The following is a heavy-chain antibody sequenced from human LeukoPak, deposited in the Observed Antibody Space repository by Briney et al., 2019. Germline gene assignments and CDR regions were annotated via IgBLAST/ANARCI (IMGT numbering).Heavy chain of an antibody. CDR1: GFTFSSYS. D-gene: IGHD4-11*01. V-gene: IGHV3-21*01. CDR2: ISSSSSYI. CDR3: ARDMDPTVTTFQIDY. Sequence: GGSLRLSCAASGFTFSSYSMNWVRQAPGKGLEWVSSISSSSSYIYYADSVKGRFTITRDNAKNSLYLQMNSLRAEDTAVYYCARDMDPTVTTFQIDYWGQGTLVTVSS. J-gene: IGHJ4*02.